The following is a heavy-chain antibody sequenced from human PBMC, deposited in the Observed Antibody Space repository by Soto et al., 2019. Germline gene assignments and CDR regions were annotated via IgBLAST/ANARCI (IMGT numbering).Heavy chain of an antibody. Sequence: SQTLSLTCAISGDSVSSNSAAWNWIRQSPSRGLEWLGRTYYRSKWYNDYAVSVKSRITINPDTSKNQFSLQLNSVTPEDTAVYYCARDANITIFGVVDYYGMDVWGQGTTVTVS. J-gene: IGHJ6*02. CDR1: GDSVSSNSAA. CDR2: TYYRSKWYN. D-gene: IGHD3-3*01. V-gene: IGHV6-1*01. CDR3: ARDANITIFGVVDYYGMDV.